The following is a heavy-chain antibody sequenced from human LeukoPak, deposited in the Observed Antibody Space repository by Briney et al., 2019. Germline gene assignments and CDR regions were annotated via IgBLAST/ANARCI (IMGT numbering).Heavy chain of an antibody. CDR3: ARAYCGGDCYSENFDY. V-gene: IGHV5-51*01. CDR1: GYSFITYW. D-gene: IGHD2-21*02. CDR2: IYPGDSDT. J-gene: IGHJ4*02. Sequence: ESLKISCKGSGYSFITYWIGWVRQMPGKGLEWMGIIYPGDSDTRYSPSFQGQVTISADKSISTAYLQWSSLKASDTAMYYCARAYCGGDCYSENFDYWGQGTLVTVSS.